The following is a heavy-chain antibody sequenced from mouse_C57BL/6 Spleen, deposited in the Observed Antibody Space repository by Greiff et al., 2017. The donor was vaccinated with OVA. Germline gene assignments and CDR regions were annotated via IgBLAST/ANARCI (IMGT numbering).Heavy chain of an antibody. CDR2: ISYDGSN. J-gene: IGHJ4*01. V-gene: IGHV3-6*01. D-gene: IGHD2-3*01. Sequence: EVKLVESGPGLVKPSQSLSLTCSVTGYSITSGYYWNWIRQFPGNKLEWMGYISYDGSNNYNPSLKNRISITRDTSKNQFFLKLNSVTTEDTATYYCARELIYDGYYVGAMDYWGQGTSVTVSS. CDR1: GYSITSGYY. CDR3: ARELIYDGYYVGAMDY.